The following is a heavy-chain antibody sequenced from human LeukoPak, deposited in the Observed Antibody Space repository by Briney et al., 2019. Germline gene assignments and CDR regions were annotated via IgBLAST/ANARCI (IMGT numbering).Heavy chain of an antibody. CDR3: ARLSSSFGSDFDY. CDR1: VDSLSSYY. D-gene: IGHD6-6*01. CDR2: IYYSGST. V-gene: IGHV4-59*01. Sequence: SETLSLTCTVSVDSLSSYYWSWIRQPPGKGLEWIGYIYYSGSTNYNPSLKSRVTISVDTSKNQFSLKLSSVTAADTAVYYCARLSSSFGSDFDYWGQGTLVTVSS. J-gene: IGHJ4*02.